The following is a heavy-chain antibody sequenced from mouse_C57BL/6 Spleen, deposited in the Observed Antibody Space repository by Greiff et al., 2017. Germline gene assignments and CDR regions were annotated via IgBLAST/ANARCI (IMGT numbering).Heavy chain of an antibody. CDR3: ARVDGYYCLYFDV. Sequence: EVKLMESGPGLVKPSQSLSLTCSVTGYSITSGYYWNWIRQFPGNKLEWMGYISYDGSNNYNPSLKNRISITRDTSKNQFFLKLNSVTTEDTATYYCARVDGYYCLYFDVWGTGTTVTVSS. CDR2: ISYDGSN. J-gene: IGHJ1*03. D-gene: IGHD2-3*01. CDR1: GYSITSGYY. V-gene: IGHV3-6*01.